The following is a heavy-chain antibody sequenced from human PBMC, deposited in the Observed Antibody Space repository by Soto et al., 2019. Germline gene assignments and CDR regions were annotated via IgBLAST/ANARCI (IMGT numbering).Heavy chain of an antibody. CDR3: ARLRFFDYYDSSDPDY. CDR1: GFTFSSYG. V-gene: IGHV3-33*01. Sequence: GGSLRLSCAASGFTFSSYGMHWVRQAPGKGLEWVAVIWYDGSNKYYADSVKGRFTISRDNSKNTLYLQMNSLRAEDTAVYYCARLRFFDYYDSSDPDYWGQGTLVTVSS. D-gene: IGHD3-22*01. CDR2: IWYDGSNK. J-gene: IGHJ4*02.